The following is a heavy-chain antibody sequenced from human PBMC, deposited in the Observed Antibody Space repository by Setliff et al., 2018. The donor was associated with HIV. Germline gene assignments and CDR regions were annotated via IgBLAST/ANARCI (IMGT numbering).Heavy chain of an antibody. V-gene: IGHV4-61*09. CDR2: IYPSGST. CDR1: GGSISSNNYC. CDR3: ASRAGGDF. J-gene: IGHJ3*01. D-gene: IGHD3-10*01. Sequence: KTSETLSLTCTVSGGSISSNNYCGSWIRQPAGKGLEWMGHIYPSGSTNYNPSLKSRVTISVNTSKNQFSLNLSSVTAAGTAVYYCASRAGGDFWGQGTMVTVSS.